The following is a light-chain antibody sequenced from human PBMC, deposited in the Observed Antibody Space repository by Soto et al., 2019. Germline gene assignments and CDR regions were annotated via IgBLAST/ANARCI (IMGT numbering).Light chain of an antibody. CDR2: AAS. CDR1: QSIFRS. J-gene: IGKJ1*01. Sequence: DIQMTQSPPSLSASVGDRVTITCRASQSIFRSLNWYQQKPGKAPKLLIYAASNLQSGVPSRFSGRESGTDFILTISSLQPEDFATYYCQHVYAAPVTFGQGTKVEIK. CDR3: QHVYAAPVT. V-gene: IGKV1-39*01.